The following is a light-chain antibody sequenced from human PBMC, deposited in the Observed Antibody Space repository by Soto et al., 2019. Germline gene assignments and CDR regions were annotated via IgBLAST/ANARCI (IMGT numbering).Light chain of an antibody. V-gene: IGLV2-11*01. CDR2: DVT. CDR1: SSDVGGSKY. J-gene: IGLJ3*02. Sequence: QSALTQPRSVSGSPGQSVTISCTGTSSDVGGSKYVSWYQQYPGNAPKLVIYDVTKRPSGIPDRFSGSKSGNTASLTISGLQAEDEADYYCSSYAGSSTLLFGGGTQLTVL. CDR3: SSYAGSSTLL.